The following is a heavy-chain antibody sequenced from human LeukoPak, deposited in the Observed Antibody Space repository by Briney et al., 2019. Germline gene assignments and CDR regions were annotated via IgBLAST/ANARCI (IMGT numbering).Heavy chain of an antibody. J-gene: IGHJ4*02. CDR3: AREYYDSSGYYLVDY. V-gene: IGHV1-18*01. CDR1: GYTLTSYG. CDR2: ISAYNGNT. Sequence: ASVKVSCKASGYTLTSYGISWVRQAPGQGLEWMGWISAYNGNTNYAQKLQGRVTMTTDTSTSTAYMELRSLRSDDTAVYYCAREYYDSSGYYLVDYWGQGTLVTVSS. D-gene: IGHD3-22*01.